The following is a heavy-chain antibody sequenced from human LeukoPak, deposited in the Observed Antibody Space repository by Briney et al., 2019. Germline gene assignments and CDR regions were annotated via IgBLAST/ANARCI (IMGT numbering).Heavy chain of an antibody. CDR3: TTDGPPLHYDSSGYFKDYFDY. CDR2: IKSKTDGGTT. Sequence: GGSLRLSCAASGFTFSNAWMSWVRQAPGKGLEWVGRIKSKTDGGTTDYAAPVKGRFTISRDDSKNTLYLQMNSLKTEDTAVYYCTTDGPPLHYDSSGYFKDYFDYWGQGTLVTVSS. V-gene: IGHV3-15*01. D-gene: IGHD3-22*01. CDR1: GFTFSNAW. J-gene: IGHJ4*02.